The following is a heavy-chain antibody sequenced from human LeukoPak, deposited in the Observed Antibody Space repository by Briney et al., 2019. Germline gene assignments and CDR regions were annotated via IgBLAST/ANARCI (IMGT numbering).Heavy chain of an antibody. J-gene: IGHJ4*02. V-gene: IGHV3-23*01. CDR1: GFTFSSYA. D-gene: IGHD6-19*01. Sequence: PGGSLRLSCAASGFTFSSYAMTWVRQAPGKGLEWVSAISGSDGSTYYVDSVKGRFTISRDFSKNTLYLQMNSLRAEDTAVYYCAKLTSGWFEDFWGQGTLATVSS. CDR2: ISGSDGST. CDR3: AKLTSGWFEDF.